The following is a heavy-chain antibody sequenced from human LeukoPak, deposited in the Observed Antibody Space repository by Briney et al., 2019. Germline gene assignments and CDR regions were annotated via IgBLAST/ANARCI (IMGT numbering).Heavy chain of an antibody. J-gene: IGHJ4*02. V-gene: IGHV3-23*01. CDR2: ISERGGSI. CDR1: GMSLTNYG. D-gene: IGHD3-10*01. Sequence: GGSLRLPCVVSGMSLTNYGMTWVRQAPGKGLEWVSYISERGGSITYADSVKGRFTISRDTSLNTLYLQMNNLRAEDTAVYFCAKRGVVIRGILVIGYHQEAYHYDFWGQGVLVTVSS. CDR3: AKRGVVIRGILVIGYHQEAYHYDF.